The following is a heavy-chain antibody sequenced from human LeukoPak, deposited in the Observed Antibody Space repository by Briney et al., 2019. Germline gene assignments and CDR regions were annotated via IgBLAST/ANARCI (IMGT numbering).Heavy chain of an antibody. J-gene: IGHJ4*02. CDR2: IYSGGTT. V-gene: IGHV3-53*01. Sequence: GGSLRLSCAASGFTVSSNYMSWVRQALGKGLEWVSVIYSGGTTYYADSVKGRFTISRDNSKNTLYLQMNSLRAEDTAVYYCARDNAPYTSSSSGLGLFDYWGQGTLVTVSS. D-gene: IGHD6-6*01. CDR1: GFTVSSNY. CDR3: ARDNAPYTSSSSGLGLFDY.